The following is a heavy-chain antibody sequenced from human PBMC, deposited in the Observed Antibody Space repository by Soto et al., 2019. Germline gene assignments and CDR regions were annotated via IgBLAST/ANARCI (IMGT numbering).Heavy chain of an antibody. CDR2: ISWNSGSI. Sequence: GWSLRLSCASSVFTFDDYAMQWVRQAPGKGLEWVSGISWNSGSIGYADSVKGRFTISRDNAKNSLYLQMNSLRAEDTALYYCAKEDSSGWYSYYGMDVWGQGTTVTVSS. D-gene: IGHD6-19*01. CDR3: AKEDSSGWYSYYGMDV. J-gene: IGHJ6*02. CDR1: VFTFDDYA. V-gene: IGHV3-9*01.